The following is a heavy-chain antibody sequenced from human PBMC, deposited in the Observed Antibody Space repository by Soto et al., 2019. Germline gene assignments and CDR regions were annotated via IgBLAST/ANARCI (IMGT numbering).Heavy chain of an antibody. D-gene: IGHD4-17*01. CDR1: GYTLSRYG. J-gene: IGHJ6*02. CDR3: ARAGDYVGYYYYYGMDV. Sequence: ASVKVSCKASGYTLSRYGMNWVRQAPGQGLEWMGWINTNTGNPTDVQGFTGRFVFSLDTSVSTAYLQICSLKAEDTAVYYCARAGDYVGYYYYYGMDVWGQGTTVTVSS. CDR2: INTNTGNP. V-gene: IGHV7-4-1*01.